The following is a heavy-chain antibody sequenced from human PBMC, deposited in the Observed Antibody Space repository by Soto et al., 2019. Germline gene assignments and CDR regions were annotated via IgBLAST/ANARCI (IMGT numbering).Heavy chain of an antibody. D-gene: IGHD3-10*01. J-gene: IGHJ6*03. Sequence: GSLRLSCAASGFTLSSYWMSWVRQAPGNGLEWVANIKQDGSEKYYVDSLKGRFTISRDNAKNSLYLQMNSLRAEDTAVYYCAREVQGSGSYYNPYYYYYYMDVWGKGTTVTVSS. CDR3: AREVQGSGSYYNPYYYYYYMDV. V-gene: IGHV3-7*01. CDR2: IKQDGSEK. CDR1: GFTLSSYW.